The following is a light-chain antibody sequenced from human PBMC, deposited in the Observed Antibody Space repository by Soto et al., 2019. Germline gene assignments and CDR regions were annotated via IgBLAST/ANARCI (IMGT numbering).Light chain of an antibody. CDR3: QQYSRYYPWT. CDR2: KVS. CDR1: QSISGW. Sequence: DIQMTQSPSTLSASVGDRVNITCRASQSISGWLAWYQQKPRRAPKLLIYKVSSLESGVASRFSGSGSGTEFTLTISCMQPDDFAIYYCQQYSRYYPWTFGQGTKVEIK. J-gene: IGKJ1*01. V-gene: IGKV1-5*03.